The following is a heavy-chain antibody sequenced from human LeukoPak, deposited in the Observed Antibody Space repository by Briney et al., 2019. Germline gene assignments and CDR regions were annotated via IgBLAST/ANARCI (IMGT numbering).Heavy chain of an antibody. CDR1: GGTFSSYA. CDR3: ARDRGPYYYDSSGYYGY. V-gene: IGHV1-69*05. D-gene: IGHD3-22*01. J-gene: IGHJ4*02. Sequence: SVKVSCKASGGTFSSYAIRWVRQAPGQGLEWMVRIIPIFGTANYAQKFQGRVTITTDESTSTAYMELSSLRSEDTAVYYCARDRGPYYYDSSGYYGYWGQGTLVTVSS. CDR2: IIPIFGTA.